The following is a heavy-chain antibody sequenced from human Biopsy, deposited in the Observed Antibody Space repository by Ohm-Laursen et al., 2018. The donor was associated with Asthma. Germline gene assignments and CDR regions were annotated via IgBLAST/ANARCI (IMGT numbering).Heavy chain of an antibody. CDR3: ARKAGSCISRTCYSLDF. CDR1: GGTFNTYV. Sequence: VASVKVSCKSLGGTFNTYVIGWVRQAPGQGLEWMGGINSVFGTTTYPQKFRDRVTITADDSTSTVCMELSSLRSEDTAVYYCARKAGSCISRTCYSLDFWGQGTLVTVSS. J-gene: IGHJ4*02. V-gene: IGHV1-69*13. D-gene: IGHD2-2*01. CDR2: INSVFGTT.